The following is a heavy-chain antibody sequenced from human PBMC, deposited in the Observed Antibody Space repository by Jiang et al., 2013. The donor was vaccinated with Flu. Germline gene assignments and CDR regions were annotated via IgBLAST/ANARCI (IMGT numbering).Heavy chain of an antibody. CDR3: ARDRYYYDSSGYLSPDY. V-gene: IGHV1-69*04. J-gene: IGHJ4*02. CDR1: GGTFSSYT. D-gene: IGHD3-22*01. Sequence: SGAEVKKPGSSVKVSCKASGGTFSSYTISWVRQAPGQGLEWMGRIIPILGIANYAQKFQGRVTITADKSTSTAYMELSSLRSEDTAVYYCARDRYYYDSSGYLSPDYWGQGTLVTVSS. CDR2: IIPILGIA.